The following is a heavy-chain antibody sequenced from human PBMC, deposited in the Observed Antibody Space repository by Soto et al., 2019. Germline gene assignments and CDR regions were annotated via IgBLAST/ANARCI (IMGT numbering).Heavy chain of an antibody. CDR2: VYYGGRS. J-gene: IGHJ5*02. V-gene: IGHV4-39*01. D-gene: IGHD3-10*01. Sequence: PSETLSLTCTVSSAPVSSTTYTWGWIRQPPGKGLEWVASVYYGGRSYYNPTLNSRVTISVDTSKNQFSLKMTSVTAADTAVYYCARLLWSRGDWFDPWGQGTLVTSPQ. CDR3: ARLLWSRGDWFDP. CDR1: SAPVSSTTYT.